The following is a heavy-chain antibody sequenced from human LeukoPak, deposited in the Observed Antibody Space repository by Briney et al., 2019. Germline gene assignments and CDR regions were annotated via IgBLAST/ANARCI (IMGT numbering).Heavy chain of an antibody. D-gene: IGHD1-26*01. CDR2: ISYDGSNK. J-gene: IGHJ4*02. CDR1: GFTFSSYA. CDR3: ARENDLSGSFVYYFDY. V-gene: IGHV3-30-3*01. Sequence: GRSLRLSCAASGFTFSSYAMHWVRQAPGKGLEWVAVISYDGSNKYYADSVKGRFTISRDNSKNTLYLQMNSLRAENTAVYYCARENDLSGSFVYYFDYGGRGTLVTVS.